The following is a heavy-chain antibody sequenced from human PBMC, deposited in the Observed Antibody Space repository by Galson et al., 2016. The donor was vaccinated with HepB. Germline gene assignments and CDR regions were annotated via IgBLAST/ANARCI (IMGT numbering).Heavy chain of an antibody. CDR3: AKVIQPRSIDMTFDY. Sequence: SLRLSCAASGITFSSFAMSWVRQAAGKGLEWVSTTRYIDSSNDSPSYPDPVKGRFTISRDNSKNMLCLQMNSLRAEDTAVYYCAKVIQPRSIDMTFDYWGQGTPVTVSS. D-gene: IGHD1-14*01. CDR2: TRYIDSSNDSP. J-gene: IGHJ4*02. CDR1: GITFSSFA. V-gene: IGHV3-23*01.